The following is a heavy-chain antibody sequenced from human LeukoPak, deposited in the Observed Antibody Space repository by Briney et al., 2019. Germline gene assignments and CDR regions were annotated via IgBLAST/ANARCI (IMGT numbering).Heavy chain of an antibody. CDR2: IVVGSGNT. CDR3: ARVGSQWELFDY. Sequence: SVKVSCKASGFTYTSSAMQWVRQARGQRLEWIGWIVVGSGNTNYAQKFQERVTITRDMSTSTAYMELSSLRSENTAVYYCARVGSQWELFDYWGQGTLVTVSS. D-gene: IGHD1-26*01. V-gene: IGHV1-58*02. CDR1: GFTYTSSA. J-gene: IGHJ4*02.